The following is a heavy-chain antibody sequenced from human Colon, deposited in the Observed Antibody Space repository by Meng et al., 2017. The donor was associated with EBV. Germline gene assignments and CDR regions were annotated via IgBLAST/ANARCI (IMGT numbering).Heavy chain of an antibody. V-gene: IGHV3-13*01. CDR2: FVTASDT. Sequence: QRVGSVGGLVEPGGSRGLSFGPSGVTFGINVSNCSRNATGKGPERVSGFVTASDTDYPDSVEGRFTISRENARNSFYLQMYRLRVGDTAVDYCARGVATVRGVISPVDYWGRGTLVTVSS. J-gene: IGHJ4*02. CDR3: ARGVATVRGVISPVDY. CDR1: GVTFGINV. D-gene: IGHD3-10*01.